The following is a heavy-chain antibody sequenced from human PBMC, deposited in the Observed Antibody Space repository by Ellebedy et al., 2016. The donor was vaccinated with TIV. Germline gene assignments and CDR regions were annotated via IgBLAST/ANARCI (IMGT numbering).Heavy chain of an antibody. CDR2: IYYSGGT. Sequence: MPSETLSLTCAFSGCPISPYYWSWIRQHPGKGLEWIGSIYYSGGTNYNPSLKSRVTISVDTSKNHFSLRLTSVTAADTAVYYCARVVWQQPVSYAFDIWGQGTMVTVSS. CDR1: GCPISPYY. J-gene: IGHJ3*02. D-gene: IGHD6-13*01. CDR3: ARVVWQQPVSYAFDI. V-gene: IGHV4-59*01.